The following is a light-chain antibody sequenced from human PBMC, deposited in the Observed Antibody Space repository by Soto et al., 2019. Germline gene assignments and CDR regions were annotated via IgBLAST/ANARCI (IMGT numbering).Light chain of an antibody. V-gene: IGLV1-40*01. CDR1: SSNIGAGYD. CDR2: GGS. Sequence: QYVLTQPPSVSGAPGQRVTISCTGSSSNIGAGYDVHWYQHQPGTAPKLLIYGGSSRPSGVPDRFSGSKSGTSASLAITGLQAEDEADYYCQSYDRSLSGTVFGTGTKATVL. CDR3: QSYDRSLSGTV. J-gene: IGLJ1*01.